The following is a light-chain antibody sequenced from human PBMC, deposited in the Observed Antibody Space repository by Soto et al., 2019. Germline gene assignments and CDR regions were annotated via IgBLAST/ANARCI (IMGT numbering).Light chain of an antibody. J-gene: IGLJ1*01. CDR1: SSDVGGYNY. V-gene: IGLV2-14*01. CDR3: SSYTSSSTLDV. CDR2: DVS. Sequence: QSALTQPASVSGCPGQSITISCTGTSSDVGGYNYVSWYQQYPGKAPKLMIYDVSNRPSGVSNRFSGSKSGNTASLTISGLQAEDEADYYCSSYTSSSTLDVFGTGTKLTVL.